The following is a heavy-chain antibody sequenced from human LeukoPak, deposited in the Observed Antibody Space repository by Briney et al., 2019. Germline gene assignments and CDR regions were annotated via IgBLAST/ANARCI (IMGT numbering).Heavy chain of an antibody. Sequence: GGSLRLSCTVSGFTVSSNSMNWVRQAPGKGLEWLSGISPRGGGTYYADSVKGRFTISRDNSKNTLYLQMNSLRAEDTAVYYCVRRGRGWEDYYYYYYMDVWGKGTTVTISS. CDR1: GFTVSSNS. D-gene: IGHD3-16*01. CDR3: VRRGRGWEDYYYYYYMDV. CDR2: ISPRGGGT. J-gene: IGHJ6*03. V-gene: IGHV3-23*01.